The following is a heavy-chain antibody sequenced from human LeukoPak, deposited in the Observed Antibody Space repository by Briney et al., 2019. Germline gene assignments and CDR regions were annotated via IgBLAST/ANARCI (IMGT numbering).Heavy chain of an antibody. V-gene: IGHV3-23*01. CDR3: ARYCSSTSCCGGRWFDP. D-gene: IGHD2-2*01. CDR2: ISGSGGST. Sequence: GGSLRLSCAASGFTFSSYGMSWVRQAPGKGLEWVSGISGSGGSTNYADSVKGRFTISRDNSKNTLYLQMNSLRVEDTAVYYCARYCSSTSCCGGRWFDPWAREPWSPSPQ. J-gene: IGHJ5*02. CDR1: GFTFSSYG.